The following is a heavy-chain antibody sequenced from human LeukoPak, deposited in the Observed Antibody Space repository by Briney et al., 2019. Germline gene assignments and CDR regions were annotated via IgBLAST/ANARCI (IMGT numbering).Heavy chain of an antibody. D-gene: IGHD3-10*01. Sequence: SETLSLTCTVSGGSISSSSYYWGWIRQPPGKGLEWIGSIYYSGSTYYNPSLKSRVTISVDTSKNQFSLKLSSVTAADTAVYYCARVTLVRGVLRRRYYMDVWGKGTTVTVSS. CDR1: GGSISSSSYY. V-gene: IGHV4-39*07. J-gene: IGHJ6*03. CDR3: ARVTLVRGVLRRRYYMDV. CDR2: IYYSGST.